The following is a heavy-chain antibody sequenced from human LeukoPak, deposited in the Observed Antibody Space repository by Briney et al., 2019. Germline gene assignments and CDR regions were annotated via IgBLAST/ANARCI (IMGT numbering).Heavy chain of an antibody. J-gene: IGHJ4*02. CDR1: GYTFTGYY. V-gene: IGHV1-2*02. CDR2: INPNSGGT. CDR3: ARDIPEDYDSSGPLPFDF. Sequence: ASVKVSCKASGYTFTGYYMHWVRQAPGQGLEWMGWINPNSGGTNYAQTLQGRVTMTRDTSISTAYMELSRLRSDDTAVYYCARDIPEDYDSSGPLPFDFWGQGTLVTVSS. D-gene: IGHD3-22*01.